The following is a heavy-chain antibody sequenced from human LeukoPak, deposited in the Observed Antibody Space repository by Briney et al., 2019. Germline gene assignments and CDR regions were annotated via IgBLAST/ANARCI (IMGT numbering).Heavy chain of an antibody. CDR2: INSDGSST. Sequence: GGSLRLSCSASGFTLSSYWMHCVRQAPGKGLVWVSHINSDGSSTSYADSVKGRFTISRDNAKNTLYLQMNSLRAEDTAVYYCARGSQRGAAANYYGMDVWGQGTTVTVSS. V-gene: IGHV3-74*01. CDR3: ARGSQRGAAANYYGMDV. CDR1: GFTLSSYW. J-gene: IGHJ6*02. D-gene: IGHD2-2*01.